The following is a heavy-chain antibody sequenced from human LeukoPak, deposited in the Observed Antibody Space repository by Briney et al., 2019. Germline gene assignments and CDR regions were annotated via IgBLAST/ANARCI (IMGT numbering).Heavy chain of an antibody. CDR2: ISWNSGSI. D-gene: IGHD4-17*01. Sequence: GGSLRLSCAASRFTFSTYSMNWVRQAPGKGLEWVSGISWNSGSIGYADSVKGRFTISRDNAKNSLYLQMNSLRAEDMALYYCAKSKTVTTEFDHWGQGTLVTVSS. V-gene: IGHV3-9*03. CDR3: AKSKTVTTEFDH. J-gene: IGHJ4*02. CDR1: RFTFSTYS.